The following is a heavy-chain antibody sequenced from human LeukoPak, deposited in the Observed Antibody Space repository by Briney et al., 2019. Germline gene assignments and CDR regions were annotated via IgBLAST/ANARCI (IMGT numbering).Heavy chain of an antibody. J-gene: IGHJ4*02. V-gene: IGHV1-46*01. CDR3: ARDYTTVTRELPRYYFDY. Sequence: ASVKVSCKASGYTFTSYYMHWVRQAPGQGLEWMGIINPSGGSTSYAQKFQGRVTMTRDTSTSTAYMELSSLRSEDTAVYYCARDYTTVTRELPRYYFDYWGQGTLVTVSS. CDR1: GYTFTSYY. CDR2: INPSGGST. D-gene: IGHD4-17*01.